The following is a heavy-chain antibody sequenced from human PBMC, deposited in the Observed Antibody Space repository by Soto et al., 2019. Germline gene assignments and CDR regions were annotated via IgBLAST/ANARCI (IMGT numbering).Heavy chain of an antibody. CDR2: IVDSGGRA. V-gene: IGHV3-23*01. D-gene: IGHD3-3*01. CDR3: AKSFSDSGYDFSFDY. Sequence: GGSLRLSCAASGFAFSTYAMNWVRQAPGKGLEWVSGIVDSGGRAFYADSVQGRFTISRDNSKNTLYLQMNSLRAEDTAVYYCAKSFSDSGYDFSFDYWGQGTLVTVSS. J-gene: IGHJ4*02. CDR1: GFAFSTYA.